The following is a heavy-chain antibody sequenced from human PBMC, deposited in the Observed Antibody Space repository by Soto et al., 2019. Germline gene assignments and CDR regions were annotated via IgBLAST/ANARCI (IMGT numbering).Heavy chain of an antibody. CDR2: ISGSGFKK. CDR3: AKNQGVELVPLATVDWFDP. Sequence: GGSLRLSCGASGFIFENFDMSWVRQAPGKGLEWISSISGSGFKKYYADSVKGRFTISRDNSKSTVYLELNNLSAEDTAVYHCAKNQGVELVPLATVDWFDPWGQGSVVTVSS. D-gene: IGHD1-26*01. V-gene: IGHV3-23*01. J-gene: IGHJ5*02. CDR1: GFIFENFD.